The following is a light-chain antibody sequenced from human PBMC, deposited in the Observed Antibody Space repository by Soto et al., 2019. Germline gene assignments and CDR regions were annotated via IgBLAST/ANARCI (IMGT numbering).Light chain of an antibody. CDR2: KAS. Sequence: DIQMTQSPSTLSASVEDRVTITCRASQSISSWLAWYQQKPGKAPTFLIYKASSLESGVPSRFSGSGSGKEFTLTISSLQTDDFPTHYCQQYNNSPLTFGGGTQVEIK. V-gene: IGKV1-5*03. CDR1: QSISSW. J-gene: IGKJ4*01. CDR3: QQYNNSPLT.